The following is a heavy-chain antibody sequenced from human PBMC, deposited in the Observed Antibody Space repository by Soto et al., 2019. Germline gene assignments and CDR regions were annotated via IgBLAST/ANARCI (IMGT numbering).Heavy chain of an antibody. Sequence: ASVKVSCKASGYTFTSYGISWVRQAPGQGLEWMGWISAYNGNTNYAQKLQGRVTMTTDTSTSTAYMELRSLRSDDTAVYYCAREGLDTAMVTKDACDSWGHGTMVTVSS. CDR1: GYTFTSYG. J-gene: IGHJ3*02. CDR3: AREGLDTAMVTKDACDS. V-gene: IGHV1-18*04. CDR2: ISAYNGNT. D-gene: IGHD5-18*01.